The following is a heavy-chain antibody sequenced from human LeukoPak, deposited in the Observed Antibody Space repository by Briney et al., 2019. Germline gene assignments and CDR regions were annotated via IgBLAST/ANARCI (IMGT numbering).Heavy chain of an antibody. CDR3: AREQWFRWEF. Sequence: PGGSLRLSCAASGFTFNAYSLNWVRQAPGKGLEWVSYISSRDNLIYYADSVKGRFTISTDNAKNAVFLQLNRLTVEDTAVYYCAREQWFRWEFWGQGVLVTVSS. D-gene: IGHD3-10*01. J-gene: IGHJ4*02. CDR2: ISSRDNLI. CDR1: GFTFNAYS. V-gene: IGHV3-11*01.